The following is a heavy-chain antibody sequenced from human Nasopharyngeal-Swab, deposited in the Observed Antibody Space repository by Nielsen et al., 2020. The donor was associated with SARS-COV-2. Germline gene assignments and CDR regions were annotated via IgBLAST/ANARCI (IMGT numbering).Heavy chain of an antibody. D-gene: IGHD3-3*01. CDR1: GFTFDDYA. CDR2: ISGDGGST. J-gene: IGHJ4*02. Sequence: ESLKISCAASGFTFDDYAMHWVRQAPGKGLEWVSLISGDGGSTYYADSVKGRFTISRDNSKNSLYLQMNSLRTEDTALYYCAKDMKALGYDFWSGPFDYWGQGTLVTVSS. CDR3: AKDMKALGYDFWSGPFDY. V-gene: IGHV3-43*02.